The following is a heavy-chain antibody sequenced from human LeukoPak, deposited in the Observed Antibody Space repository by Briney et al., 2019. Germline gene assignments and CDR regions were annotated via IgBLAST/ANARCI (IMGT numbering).Heavy chain of an antibody. CDR1: GFTFTSSA. CDR2: IVVGSGNT. D-gene: IGHD3-22*01. J-gene: IGHJ3*02. V-gene: IGHV1-58*01. Sequence: SVKVSCKASGFTFTSSAVQWVRQARGQRLEWIGWIVVGSGNTNYAQKFQERVTITRDMSTSTAYMELSSLRSEGTAVYYCAAGLRSYDSSGYYAFDIWGQGTMVTVSS. CDR3: AAGLRSYDSSGYYAFDI.